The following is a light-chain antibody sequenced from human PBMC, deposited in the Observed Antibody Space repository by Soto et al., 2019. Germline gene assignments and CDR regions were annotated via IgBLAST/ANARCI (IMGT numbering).Light chain of an antibody. CDR2: GAS. J-gene: IGKJ1*01. Sequence: EIVLTQSPGTLSLSPGERATLSCRASQSVSSSYLAWYQQKPGQAPRLLISGASSRATGIPDRFSGSGSGTDFTPTISRLEPEYVVVSDCEQYCNSSWTVGQGTKVEIK. CDR3: EQYCNSSWT. CDR1: QSVSSSY. V-gene: IGKV3-20*01.